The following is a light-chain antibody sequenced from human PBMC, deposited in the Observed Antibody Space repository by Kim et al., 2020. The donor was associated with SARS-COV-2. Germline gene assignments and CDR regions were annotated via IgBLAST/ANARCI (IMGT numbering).Light chain of an antibody. CDR3: AVWDSSLSIVL. V-gene: IGLV1-51*01. CDR2: DND. Sequence: GQTVTLSCSGTSSNIEYNFVSWYRQFPRTAPKLLIFDNDWRPSGIPDRFSASKSGTSATLAITGLQTGDEADYYCAVWDSSLSIVLFGGGTQLTVL. J-gene: IGLJ2*01. CDR1: SSNIEYNF.